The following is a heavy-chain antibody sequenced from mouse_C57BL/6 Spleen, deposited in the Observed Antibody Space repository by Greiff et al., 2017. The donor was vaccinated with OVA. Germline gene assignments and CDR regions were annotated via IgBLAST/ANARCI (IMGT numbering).Heavy chain of an antibody. CDR3: ARHDDYDDGLYAMDY. D-gene: IGHD2-4*01. V-gene: IGHV5-6*01. J-gene: IGHJ4*01. CDR2: ISSGGSYT. CDR1: GFTFSSYG. Sequence: EVHLVESGGDLVKPGGSLKLSCAASGFTFSSYGMSWVRQTPDKRLEWVATISSGGSYTYYPDSVKGRFTISRDNAKNTLYLQMSSLKSEDTAMYYCARHDDYDDGLYAMDYWGQGTSVTVSS.